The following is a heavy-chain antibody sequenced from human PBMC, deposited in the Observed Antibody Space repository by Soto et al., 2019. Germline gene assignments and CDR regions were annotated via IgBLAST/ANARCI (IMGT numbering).Heavy chain of an antibody. J-gene: IGHJ6*02. D-gene: IGHD6-19*01. CDR2: VSIGGST. CDR1: GFTFSSYA. V-gene: IGHV3-23*01. CDR3: AKDPSGWYLGGYYYGMDV. Sequence: GGSLRLSCAASGFTFSSYAMGWVRQGPGKGLEWVAVVSIGGSTHYADSVRGRFTISRDNSKNTLSLQMNSLRAEDTAVYYCAKDPSGWYLGGYYYGMDVWGQGTTVTVSS.